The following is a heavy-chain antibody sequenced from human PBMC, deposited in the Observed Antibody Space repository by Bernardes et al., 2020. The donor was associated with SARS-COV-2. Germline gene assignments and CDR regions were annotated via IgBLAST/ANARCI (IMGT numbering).Heavy chain of an antibody. D-gene: IGHD3-16*01. CDR1: GFSLSTSGMC. Sequence: SGPTLVKPTQTLTLTCTFSGFSLSTSGMCVSWIRQPPGKALEWLARIDWDDDKFYSTSLKTRLTISKDTSKNQVVLTMTNMDPVDTATYYCARTRLGGNRWYFDLWGRGTLVTVSS. CDR3: ARTRLGGNRWYFDL. V-gene: IGHV2-70*17. J-gene: IGHJ2*01. CDR2: IDWDDDK.